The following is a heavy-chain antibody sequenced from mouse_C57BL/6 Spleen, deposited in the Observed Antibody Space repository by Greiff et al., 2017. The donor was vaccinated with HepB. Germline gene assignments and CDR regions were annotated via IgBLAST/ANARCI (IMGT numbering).Heavy chain of an antibody. D-gene: IGHD1-1*01. J-gene: IGHJ1*03. CDR3: ARVYYGSSHWYFDV. CDR1: GFTFSSYG. V-gene: IGHV5-6*01. CDR2: ISSGGSYT. Sequence: EVQVVESGGDLVKPGGSLKLSCAASGFTFSSYGMSWVRQTPDKRLEWVATISSGGSYTYYPDSVKGRFTISRDNAKNTLYLQMSSLKSEDTAMYYCARVYYGSSHWYFDVWGTGTTVSVSS.